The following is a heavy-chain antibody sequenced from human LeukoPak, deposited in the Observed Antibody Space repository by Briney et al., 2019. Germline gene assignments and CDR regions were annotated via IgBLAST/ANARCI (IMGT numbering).Heavy chain of an antibody. V-gene: IGHV4-34*01. Sequence: SETLSLTCAVYGGSFGGYYWSWIRQPPGKGLEWIGEINHSGSTNYNPSLKSRVTISVDTSKNQFSLKLSSVTAADTAVYYCARGYSSGLSGNDYWGPGTLVTVSS. CDR3: ARGYSSGLSGNDY. CDR2: INHSGST. J-gene: IGHJ4*02. D-gene: IGHD3-22*01. CDR1: GGSFGGYY.